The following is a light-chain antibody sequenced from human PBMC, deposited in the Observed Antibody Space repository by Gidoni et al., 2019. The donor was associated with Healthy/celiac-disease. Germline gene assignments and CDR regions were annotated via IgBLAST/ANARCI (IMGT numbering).Light chain of an antibody. J-gene: IGKJ2*01. CDR3: QQYDNLPYT. Sequence: DIQMTQCPSSLSASVGDRVTITCQASQDISNYLNWYQQKPGKARKLLIYDASNLETGVPSRFSGSGSGTDFTFTISSLQPEDIATYYCQQYDNLPYTFGQGTKLEIK. CDR2: DAS. V-gene: IGKV1-33*01. CDR1: QDISNY.